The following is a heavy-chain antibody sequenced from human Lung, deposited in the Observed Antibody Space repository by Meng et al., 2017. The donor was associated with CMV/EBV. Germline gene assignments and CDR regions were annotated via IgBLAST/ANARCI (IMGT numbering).Heavy chain of an antibody. CDR1: EDTFSNYD. CDR2: MTPRDGRV. Sequence: SWEGSEDTFSNYDISWVRQATGQGLEWMGWMTPRDGRVGYTQKIQGRMTMTADTSINTAYMELRSLRSDDTAVYYCARTFCFGWHDFWGQGTLVTVSS. CDR3: ARTFCFGWHDF. J-gene: IGHJ4*02. D-gene: IGHD2/OR15-2a*01. V-gene: IGHV1-8*01.